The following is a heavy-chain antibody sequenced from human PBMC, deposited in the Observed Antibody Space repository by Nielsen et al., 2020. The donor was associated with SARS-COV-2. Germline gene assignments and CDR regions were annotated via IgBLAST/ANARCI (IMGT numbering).Heavy chain of an antibody. J-gene: IGHJ5*02. V-gene: IGHV4-39*01. CDR3: ARGFQVSSITMIVVVITTGWFDP. D-gene: IGHD3-22*01. CDR1: GGSISSSSYY. Sequence: ETLSLTCTVSGGSISSSSYYWGWIRQPPGKGLEWIGSIYYSGSTYYNPSLKSRVTISVDTSKNQFSLKLSSVTAADTAVYYCARGFQVSSITMIVVVITTGWFDPWGQGTLVTVSS. CDR2: IYYSGST.